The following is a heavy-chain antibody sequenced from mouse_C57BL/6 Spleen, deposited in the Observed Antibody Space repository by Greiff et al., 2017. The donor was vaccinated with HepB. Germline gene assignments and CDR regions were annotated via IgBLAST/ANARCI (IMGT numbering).Heavy chain of an antibody. V-gene: IGHV14-3*01. CDR1: GFNIKNTY. J-gene: IGHJ2*01. Sequence: VQLQQSVAELVRPGASVKLSCTASGFNIKNTYMHWVKQRPEQGLEWIGRIDPANGNTQYAPKFQGKATITADTSSNTAYLQLSSLTSEDTAIYYCARTPAITTVVASYYFDYWGQGTTLTVSS. D-gene: IGHD1-1*01. CDR3: ARTPAITTVVASYYFDY. CDR2: IDPANGNT.